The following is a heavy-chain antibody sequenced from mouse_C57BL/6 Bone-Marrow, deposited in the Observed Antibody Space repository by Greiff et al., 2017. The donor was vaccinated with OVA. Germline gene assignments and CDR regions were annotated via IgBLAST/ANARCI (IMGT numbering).Heavy chain of an antibody. V-gene: IGHV1-26*01. J-gene: IGHJ4*01. D-gene: IGHD2-4*01. CDR1: GYTFTDYY. Sequence: VQLQQSGPELVKPGASVKISCKASGYTFTDYYMNWVKQSHGKSLEWIGDINPNNGGTSYNQKFKGKATLTVDKSSSTAYMELRSLTSEDSAVYYCARYLYDYEYAMDYWGQGTSVTVSS. CDR3: ARYLYDYEYAMDY. CDR2: INPNNGGT.